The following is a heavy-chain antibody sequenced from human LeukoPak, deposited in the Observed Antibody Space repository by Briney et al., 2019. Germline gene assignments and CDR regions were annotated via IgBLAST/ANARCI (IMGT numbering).Heavy chain of an antibody. CDR1: GGSIRSHY. CDR3: ARGADSSGYYSIFYFDS. V-gene: IGHV4-59*11. Sequence: SETLSLTCTVPGGSIRSHYWSRIRQPPGKGLEWIGYIYYSGSTNYNPSLKSRVTISVYTSKNQFSLKLSSVTAADTAVYYCARGADSSGYYSIFYFDSWGQGTLVTVSS. D-gene: IGHD3-22*01. CDR2: IYYSGST. J-gene: IGHJ4*02.